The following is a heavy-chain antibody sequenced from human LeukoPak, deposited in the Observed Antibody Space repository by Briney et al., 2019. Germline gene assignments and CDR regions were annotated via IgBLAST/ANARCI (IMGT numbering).Heavy chain of an antibody. CDR2: INPSGGST. J-gene: IGHJ5*02. CDR3: ARLSRPFDP. V-gene: IGHV1-46*01. CDR1: GYTFTSYY. Sequence: ASVEVSCKASGYTFTSYYMHWVRQAPRQGLEWMGIINPSGGSTSYAQKFQGRVTMTRDRYTSTVYMELSSLRSEDTAVCYCARLSRPFDPWGQGTLVTVSS.